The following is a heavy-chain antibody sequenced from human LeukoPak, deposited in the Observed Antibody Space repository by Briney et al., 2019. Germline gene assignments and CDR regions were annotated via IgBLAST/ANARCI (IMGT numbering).Heavy chain of an antibody. V-gene: IGHV3-33*01. J-gene: IGHJ4*02. CDR1: GFTSSSYG. CDR2: IWYDGSNK. D-gene: IGHD4-23*01. Sequence: GRSLRLSCAASGFTSSSYGMHWVRQAPGKGLEWGAVIWYDGSNKYYADSVKGRFTIPRDNSKNTLYLQMNSLRAEDTAVYYCARDPYEDGCNLAFDYWGQGTLVTVSS. CDR3: ARDPYEDGCNLAFDY.